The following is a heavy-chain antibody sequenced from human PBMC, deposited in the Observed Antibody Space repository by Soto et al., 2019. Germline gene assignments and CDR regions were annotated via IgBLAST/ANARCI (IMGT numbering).Heavy chain of an antibody. D-gene: IGHD6-13*01. CDR2: IKQDGSEE. J-gene: IGHJ6*02. Sequence: EVQLLESGGGLAQPGGSLGLSGVDSGFTFSSYWRSWVRQVPVKGLEWWGNIKQDGSEENYVDSVKGRFTISRDNAKNSMYLQMNSLRVEDTAVYYCARIAASGRGWDVWGQGTTVVVSS. CDR3: ARIAASGRGWDV. CDR1: GFTFSSYW. V-gene: IGHV3-7*01.